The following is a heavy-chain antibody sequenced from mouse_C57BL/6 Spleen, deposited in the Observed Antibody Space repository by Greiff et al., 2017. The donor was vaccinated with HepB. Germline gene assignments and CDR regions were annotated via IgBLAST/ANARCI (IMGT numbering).Heavy chain of an antibody. CDR3: TRGRRGWYFDV. CDR2: IDPETGGT. CDR1: GYTFTDYE. Sequence: SGAELVRPGASVTLSCKASGYTFTDYEMHWVKQTPVHGLEWIGAIDPETGGTAYNQKFKGKAILTADKSSSTAYMELRSLTSEDSAVYYCTRGRRGWYFDVWGTGTTVTVPS. J-gene: IGHJ1*03. V-gene: IGHV1-15*01. D-gene: IGHD2-12*01.